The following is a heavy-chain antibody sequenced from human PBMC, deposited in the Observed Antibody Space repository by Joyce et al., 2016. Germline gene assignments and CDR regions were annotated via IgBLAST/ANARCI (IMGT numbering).Heavy chain of an antibody. V-gene: IGHV1-18*04. CDR3: ARRPVPPRDSKKYYYGMDV. J-gene: IGHJ6*02. Sequence: QVQLVQSGAEVKKPGASVKVSCKASGYIFANYGISWVRQAPGQGLEWMGWIRPYNGNTKDGEKGQGRVTMTADTSTSTVYMELRSLRSDDTALYYCARRPVPPRDSKKYYYGMDVWGQGTTVTVSS. D-gene: IGHD4-11*01. CDR1: GYIFANYG. CDR2: IRPYNGNT.